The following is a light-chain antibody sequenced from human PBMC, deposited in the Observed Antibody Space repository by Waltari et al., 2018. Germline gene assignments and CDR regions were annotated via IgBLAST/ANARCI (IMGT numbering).Light chain of an antibody. V-gene: IGKV1-16*01. CDR3: QQYKTFPLT. Sequence: DIQMTQSPSSLAASVGDRVTITCRASKGISKFLAWFRQKPGKAPESLIYGASSLQSGVPSRFSGSGSGTDFTLTISSLQPEDFASYYCQQYKTFPLTFGGGTKVEIK. CDR1: KGISKF. J-gene: IGKJ4*01. CDR2: GAS.